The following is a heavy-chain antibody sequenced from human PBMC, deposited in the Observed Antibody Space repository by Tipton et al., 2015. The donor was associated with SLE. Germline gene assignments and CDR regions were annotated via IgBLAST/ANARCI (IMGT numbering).Heavy chain of an antibody. J-gene: IGHJ3*02. CDR2: IYYSGST. V-gene: IGHV4-61*01. CDR1: GGSVSSGSYY. CDR3: ARDPSYYGSGSYYRDAFDI. D-gene: IGHD3-10*01. Sequence: TLSLTCTVSGGSVSSGSYYWSWIRQPPGKGLEWIGYIYYSGSTNYSPSLKSRVTISVDTSKNQFSLKLSSVTAADTAVYYCARDPSYYGSGSYYRDAFDIWGQGTMVTVSS.